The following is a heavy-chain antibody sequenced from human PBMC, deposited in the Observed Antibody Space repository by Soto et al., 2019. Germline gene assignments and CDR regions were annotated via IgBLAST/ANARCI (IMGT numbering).Heavy chain of an antibody. CDR1: GYTFTSYD. Sequence: ASVKVSCKASGYTFTSYDINWVRQATGQGLEWKGLMNPNSGNTGYAQKFQGRVTMTRNTSISTAYMELSSLRSEDTAVYYCARGPRLDSSSWLDYYYYYYMDVWGKGTTVTVSS. D-gene: IGHD6-13*01. V-gene: IGHV1-8*01. J-gene: IGHJ6*03. CDR2: MNPNSGNT. CDR3: ARGPRLDSSSWLDYYYYYYMDV.